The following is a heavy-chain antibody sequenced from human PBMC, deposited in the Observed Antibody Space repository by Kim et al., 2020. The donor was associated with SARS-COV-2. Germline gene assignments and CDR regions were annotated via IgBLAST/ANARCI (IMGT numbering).Heavy chain of an antibody. J-gene: IGHJ5*02. CDR3: AREAGSTVFAP. V-gene: IGHV3-7*01. Sequence: KYCLDSLKGRFTLSIDNAKNSLYLQMNSIRAADTALYHCAREAGSTVFAPWGQGTLVTVSS. CDR2: K. D-gene: IGHD1-26*01.